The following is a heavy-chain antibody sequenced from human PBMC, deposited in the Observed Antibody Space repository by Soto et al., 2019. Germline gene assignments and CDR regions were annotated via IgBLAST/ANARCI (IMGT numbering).Heavy chain of an antibody. CDR1: GFTFNTYA. D-gene: IGHD5-12*01. V-gene: IGHV3-30-3*01. CDR2: ISYDGTNK. CDR3: AREEGGYSGYDANWFDP. J-gene: IGHJ5*02. Sequence: GGSLRLSCAASGFTFNTYALHWVRHAPGKGLEWVAVISYDGTNKYYAESVEGRFTISRDNSKNTLLLQMNSLRADDTAVYYCAREEGGYSGYDANWFDPWGQGTLVTVSS.